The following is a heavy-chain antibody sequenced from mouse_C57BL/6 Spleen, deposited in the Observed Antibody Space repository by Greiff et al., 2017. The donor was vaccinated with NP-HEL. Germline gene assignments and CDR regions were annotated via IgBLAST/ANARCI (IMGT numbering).Heavy chain of an antibody. Sequence: QVQLQQPGAELVKPGASVKMSCKASGYTFTSYWITWVKQRPGQGLEWIGDIYPGSGSTNYNEKFKSKATLTVDTSSSTAYMQLSSLTSEDSVVYYCARSSTMVTTLFDYWGQGTTLTVSS. CDR2: IYPGSGST. J-gene: IGHJ2*01. D-gene: IGHD2-2*01. CDR3: ARSSTMVTTLFDY. V-gene: IGHV1-55*01. CDR1: GYTFTSYW.